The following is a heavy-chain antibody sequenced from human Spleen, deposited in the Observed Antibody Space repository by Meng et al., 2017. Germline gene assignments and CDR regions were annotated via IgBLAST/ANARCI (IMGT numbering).Heavy chain of an antibody. CDR3: AKSPPVNYGDYASNFDY. V-gene: IGHV3-30*01. J-gene: IGHJ4*02. D-gene: IGHD4-17*01. Sequence: GESLKISCAASGFTFSSYVMHWVRQAPGKGLEWVAVISYDGSNKYYADSVKGRFTISRDNSKNTLYLQMNSLRAEDTAVYYCAKSPPVNYGDYASNFDYWGQGTLVTVSS. CDR1: GFTFSSYV. CDR2: ISYDGSNK.